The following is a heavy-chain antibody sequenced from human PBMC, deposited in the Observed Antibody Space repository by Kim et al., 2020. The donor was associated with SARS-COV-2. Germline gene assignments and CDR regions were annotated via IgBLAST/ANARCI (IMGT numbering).Heavy chain of an antibody. D-gene: IGHD3-9*01. CDR3: ARGRSGFYDILTGPMAGRYFDL. J-gene: IGHJ2*01. V-gene: IGHV3-13*01. CDR2: IGTAGDT. Sequence: GGSLRLSCAASGFTFSSYDMHWVRQATGKGLEWVSAIGTAGDTYYPGSVKGRFTISRENAKNSLYLQMNSLRAGDTAVYYCARGRSGFYDILTGPMAGRYFDLWGRGTLVTVSS. CDR1: GFTFSSYD.